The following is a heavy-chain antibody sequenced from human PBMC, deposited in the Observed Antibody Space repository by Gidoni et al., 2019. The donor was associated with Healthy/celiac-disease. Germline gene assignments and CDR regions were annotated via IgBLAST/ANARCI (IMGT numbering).Heavy chain of an antibody. J-gene: IGHJ3*02. CDR1: GGSFSGYY. D-gene: IGHD3-16*02. V-gene: IGHV4-34*01. CDR3: ARKLDYDYVWGSYRNPLWGPHDAFDI. CDR2: INHSGST. Sequence: QVQLQQWGAGLLKPSETLSLTCAVYGGSFSGYYWRWIRQPPGKGLEWIGEINHSGSTNYNPSLKSRVTISVDTSKNQFSLKLSSVTAADTAVYYCARKLDYDYVWGSYRNPLWGPHDAFDIWGQGTMVTVSS.